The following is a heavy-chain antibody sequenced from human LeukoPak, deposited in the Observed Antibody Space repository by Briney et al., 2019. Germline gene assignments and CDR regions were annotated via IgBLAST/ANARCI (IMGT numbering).Heavy chain of an antibody. CDR3: ARDSLRGGVDP. V-gene: IGHV3-21*01. Sequence: GGSLRLSCAASGFTFSSYSMNWVRQAPGKGLEWVSSISSSSSYIYYADSVKGRFTISRDNAKNSLYLQMNSLRAEDTAVYYCARDSLRGGVDPWGQGTLVTVSS. J-gene: IGHJ5*02. CDR1: GFTFSSYS. CDR2: ISSSSSYI. D-gene: IGHD1-26*01.